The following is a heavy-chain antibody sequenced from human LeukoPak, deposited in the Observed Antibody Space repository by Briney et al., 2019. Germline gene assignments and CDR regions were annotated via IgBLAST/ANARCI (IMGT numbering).Heavy chain of an antibody. CDR3: ATVEFFGIVGGFDY. D-gene: IGHD3-22*01. CDR1: GYTFTDYY. CDR2: VDPEDGET. V-gene: IGHV1-69-2*01. J-gene: IGHJ4*02. Sequence: ASVKVSCKVSGYTFTDYYMHWVQQAPGKGLEWMGLVDPEDGETIYAEKFQGRVTITADTSTDTAYMELSSLRSEDTAVYYCATVEFFGIVGGFDYRGQGTLVTVSS.